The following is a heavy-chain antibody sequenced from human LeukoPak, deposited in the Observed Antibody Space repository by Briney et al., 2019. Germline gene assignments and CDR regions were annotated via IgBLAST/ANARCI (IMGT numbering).Heavy chain of an antibody. V-gene: IGHV3-23*01. CDR3: AKDRSYYPALQYFQH. D-gene: IGHD3-10*01. J-gene: IGHJ1*01. CDR1: GFTFSNYA. CDR2: ISGSGGNT. Sequence: PGGSLRLSCAASGFTFSNYAMSWVRQAPGKGLEWVSSISGSGGNTYYADSVKGRFTISRDNSKNTLYLQMNSLRAEDTAVYYCAKDRSYYPALQYFQHWGQRTLVTVSS.